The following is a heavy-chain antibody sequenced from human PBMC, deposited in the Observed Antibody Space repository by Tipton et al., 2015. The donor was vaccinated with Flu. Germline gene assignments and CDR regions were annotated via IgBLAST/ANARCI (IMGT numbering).Heavy chain of an antibody. V-gene: IGHV3-9*01. Sequence: SLRLSCAASGFTFDDYAMHWVRQAPGKGLEWVSGISWNSGSIGYADSVKGRFTISRDNAKNSLYLQMNSLRAEDTALYYRAKDQVGATTLSFDYWGQGTLVTVSS. CDR1: GFTFDDYA. CDR2: ISWNSGSI. CDR3: AKDQVGATTLSFDY. D-gene: IGHD1-26*01. J-gene: IGHJ4*02.